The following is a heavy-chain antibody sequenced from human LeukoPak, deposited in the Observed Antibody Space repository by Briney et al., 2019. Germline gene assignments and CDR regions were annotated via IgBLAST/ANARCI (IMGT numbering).Heavy chain of an antibody. CDR1: GYNFNAFT. V-gene: IGHV1-18*01. J-gene: IGHJ4*02. CDR3: ARTDSAGSCYAPNY. Sequence: ASVKVSCKASGYNFNAFTITWVRQAPGQGLEWVGWVSPYNGNTEYSENVEDRVTITTDTSTTTPYMELRSLRSDDSAVYYCARTDSAGSCYAPNYCRRGPLVPVT. D-gene: IGHD3-16*01. CDR2: VSPYNGNT.